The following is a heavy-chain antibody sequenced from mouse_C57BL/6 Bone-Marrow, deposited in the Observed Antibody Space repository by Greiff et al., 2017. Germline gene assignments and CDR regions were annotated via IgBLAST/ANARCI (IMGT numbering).Heavy chain of an antibody. J-gene: IGHJ1*03. V-gene: IGHV5-12*01. CDR2: ISNGGGST. CDR1: GFTFSDYY. D-gene: IGHD1-2*01. CDR3: ASPLLRQGGWYFDV. Sequence: DVKLVESGGGLVQPGGSLKLSCAASGFTFSDYYMYWVRQTPEKRLEWVAYISNGGGSTYYPDTVKGRFTISRDNAKNTLYLQMSRLKSEDTAMYYCASPLLRQGGWYFDVWGTGTTVTVSS.